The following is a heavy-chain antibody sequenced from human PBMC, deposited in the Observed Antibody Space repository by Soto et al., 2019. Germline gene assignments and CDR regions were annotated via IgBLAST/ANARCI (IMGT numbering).Heavy chain of an antibody. CDR3: ARYGRLKYFQH. D-gene: IGHD3-10*01. V-gene: IGHV4-31*03. CDR2: IYYSGST. Sequence: PSETLSLTCTVSGGSISSGGYYWSWIRQHPGKGLEWIGYIYYSGSTYYNPSLKSRATISVDTSKNQFSLKLSSVTAADTAVYYCARYGRLKYFQHWGQGTLVTVSS. J-gene: IGHJ1*01. CDR1: GGSISSGGYY.